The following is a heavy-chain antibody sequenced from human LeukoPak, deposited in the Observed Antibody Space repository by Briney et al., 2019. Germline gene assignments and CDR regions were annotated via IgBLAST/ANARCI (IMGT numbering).Heavy chain of an antibody. J-gene: IGHJ4*02. D-gene: IGHD3-3*01. Sequence: PSETLSLACAVSGGSISSSNWWSWVRQPPGKGLEWIGYIYYSGSTNYNPSLKSRVTISVDTSKNQFSLKLSSVTAADTAVYYCASYDFWSGYYYDYWGQGTLVTVSS. CDR2: IYYSGST. V-gene: IGHV4-4*02. CDR3: ASYDFWSGYYYDY. CDR1: GGSISSSNW.